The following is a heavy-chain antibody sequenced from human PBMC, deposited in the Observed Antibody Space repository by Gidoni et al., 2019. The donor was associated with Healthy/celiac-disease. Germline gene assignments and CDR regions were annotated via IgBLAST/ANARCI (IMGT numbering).Heavy chain of an antibody. V-gene: IGHV5-51*03. J-gene: IGHJ4*02. CDR1: GYSFTSYW. Sequence: ELQLVQSGAEVQKPGESLKISCKGSGYSFTSYWLGWVRQMHGKGLECMGIIYPGDSDTRDSPSFQGQGTISADKSISTAYLQWSSLKASDTAMYYGARLEDGSFEYWGQGTLVTVSS. CDR3: ARLEDGSFEY. D-gene: IGHD2-15*01. CDR2: IYPGDSDT.